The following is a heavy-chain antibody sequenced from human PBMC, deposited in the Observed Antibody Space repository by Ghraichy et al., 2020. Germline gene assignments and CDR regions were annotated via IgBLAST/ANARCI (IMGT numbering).Heavy chain of an antibody. CDR3: ARDRRPHYYMDV. CDR2: ISSSSSTI. J-gene: IGHJ6*03. CDR1: GFTFSSYS. D-gene: IGHD6-6*01. Sequence: GALRLSCAASGFTFSSYSMNWVRQAPGKGLEWVSYISSSSSTIYYADSVKGRFTISRDNAKNSLYLQMNSLRAEDTAVYYCARDRRPHYYMDVWGKGTTVTVSS. V-gene: IGHV3-48*01.